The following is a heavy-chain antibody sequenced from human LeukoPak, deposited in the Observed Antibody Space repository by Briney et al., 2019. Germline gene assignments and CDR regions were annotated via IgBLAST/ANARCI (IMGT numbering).Heavy chain of an antibody. V-gene: IGHV4-39*07. D-gene: IGHD3-16*01. CDR1: GGSISTSNYY. CDR2: IFYSGST. Sequence: SETLSLTCTVSGGSISTSNYYWGWIRQPPGKGLEWIGNIFYSGSTYYSPSLKSRVTISLDTSRNQFSLKLSSVTAADTAVYYCASWGSLDGVFDIWGQGTMVTVSS. CDR3: ASWGSLDGVFDI. J-gene: IGHJ3*02.